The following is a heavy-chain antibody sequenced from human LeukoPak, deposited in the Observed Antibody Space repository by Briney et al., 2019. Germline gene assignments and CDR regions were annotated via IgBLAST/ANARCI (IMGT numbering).Heavy chain of an antibody. CDR2: IWYDGSNK. D-gene: IGHD3-3*01. CDR1: GFTFSSYG. V-gene: IGHV3-33*01. CDR3: ARGYDFWSGYYPYGMDV. J-gene: IGHJ6*02. Sequence: GGSLRLSCAASGFTFSSYGMHWVRQAPGKGLEWVAVIWYDGSNKYYADSVKGRFTISRDNSKNTLYLQMNSLRAEDTAVYYCARGYDFWSGYYPYGMDVWAKGPRSPSP.